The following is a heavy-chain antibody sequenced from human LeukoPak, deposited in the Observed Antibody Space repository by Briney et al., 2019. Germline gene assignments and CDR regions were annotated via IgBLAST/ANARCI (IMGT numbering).Heavy chain of an antibody. V-gene: IGHV4-59*12. CDR3: ARGRRGYSYGSALDY. D-gene: IGHD5-18*01. J-gene: IGHJ4*02. CDR1: GGSISSYY. CDR2: IYYSGST. Sequence: PSETLSLTCTVSGGSISSYYWSWIRQPPGKGLEWIGYIYYSGSTNYNPSLKSRVTISVDTSKNQFSLKLSSVTAADTAVYYCARGRRGYSYGSALDYWGQGTLVTVSS.